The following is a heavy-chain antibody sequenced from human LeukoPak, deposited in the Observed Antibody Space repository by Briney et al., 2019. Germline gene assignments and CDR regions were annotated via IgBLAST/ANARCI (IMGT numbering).Heavy chain of an antibody. CDR3: ARAHPQYYYDSSGYYYFDY. J-gene: IGHJ4*02. Sequence: PSETLSLTCTVSGGSISSYYWSWIRQPPGKGLEWIGYIYYSGSTNYNPSLKSRVTISVDTSKNQFSLKLSSVTAADTAVNYCARAHPQYYYDSSGYYYFDYWGQGTLVTVSS. CDR2: IYYSGST. V-gene: IGHV4-59*01. CDR1: GGSISSYY. D-gene: IGHD3-22*01.